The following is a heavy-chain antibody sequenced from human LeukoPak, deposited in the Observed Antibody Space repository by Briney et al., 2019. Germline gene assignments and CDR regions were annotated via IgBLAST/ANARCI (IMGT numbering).Heavy chain of an antibody. CDR3: AREAAMVTDYYSDY. CDR2: IYYSGST. J-gene: IGHJ4*02. CDR1: GGSVSSGSYY. V-gene: IGHV4-61*01. D-gene: IGHD5-18*01. Sequence: SETLSLTCTVSGGSVSSGSYYWSWIRQPPGKGLEWIGYIYYSGSTNYNPSLKSRVTISVDTFKNQFSLKLSSVTAADTAVYYCAREAAMVTDYYSDYWGQGTLVTVSS.